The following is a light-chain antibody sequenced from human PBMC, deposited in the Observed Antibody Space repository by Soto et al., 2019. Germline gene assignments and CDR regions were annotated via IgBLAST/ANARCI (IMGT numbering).Light chain of an antibody. CDR1: QSISSW. V-gene: IGKV1-5*03. CDR3: QQYHSVPRT. Sequence: DIQMTQSPSTLSAPVGDRVTISCRASQSISSWLAWYQQKPGKAPKLLIYKASTLETGVPSRFSGSGSGTEFTLTISSLQPDDFATYYCQQYHSVPRTFGQGTKLEIK. CDR2: KAS. J-gene: IGKJ2*02.